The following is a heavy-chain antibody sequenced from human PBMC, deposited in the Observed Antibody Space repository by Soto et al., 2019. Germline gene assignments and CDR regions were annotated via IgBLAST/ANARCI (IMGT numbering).Heavy chain of an antibody. CDR3: ARLETTGTTSWFDA. J-gene: IGHJ5*02. CDR2: IHHSGST. Sequence: PSETLSLTCTVSGASITSTCSATNCYWGWIRLPPGKGLEWIGSIHHSGSTYYNPSLKSRVTMSVDTSKNQFSLKLTSVTATDAALYYGARLETTGTTSWFDASGQGTLLTVS. V-gene: IGHV4-39*01. CDR1: GASITSTCSATNCY. D-gene: IGHD4-17*01.